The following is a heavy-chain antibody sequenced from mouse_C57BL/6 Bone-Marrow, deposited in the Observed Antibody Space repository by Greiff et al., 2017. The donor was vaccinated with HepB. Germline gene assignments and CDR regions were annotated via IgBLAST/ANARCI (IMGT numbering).Heavy chain of an antibody. V-gene: IGHV1-64*01. J-gene: IGHJ2*01. Sequence: QVQLKQPGAELVKPGASVKLSCKASGYTFTSYWMHWVKQRPGQGLEWIGMIHPNSGSTNYNEKFKSKATLTVDKSSSTAYMQLSSLTSEDSAVYYCARSLYYYGSSCGYFDYWGQGTTLTVSS. CDR1: GYTFTSYW. CDR3: ARSLYYYGSSCGYFDY. D-gene: IGHD1-1*01. CDR2: IHPNSGST.